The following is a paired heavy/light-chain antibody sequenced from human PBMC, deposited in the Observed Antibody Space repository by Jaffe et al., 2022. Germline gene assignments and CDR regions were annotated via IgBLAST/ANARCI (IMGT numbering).Heavy chain of an antibody. J-gene: IGHJ5*02. V-gene: IGHV4-61*02. CDR1: GGSFSSGNYY. CDR3: AAGRGGGWFDP. D-gene: IGHD3-16*01. CDR2: IYFTGST. Sequence: QMQLQESGPGLVKPSQTLSLTCNVSGGSFSSGNYYWSWIRQPAGKGLEWIGRIYFTGSTNYNPSLKSRVTISVDPSKKQFSLNLNSVTADDTAVYYCAAGRGGGWFDPWGQGTLVTVSS.
Light chain of an antibody. J-gene: IGKJ1*01. CDR2: KAS. CDR3: QQYKSYPWT. V-gene: IGKV1-5*03. CDR1: ETISNW. Sequence: DIQMTQSPSTLSASVGDRITITCRASETISNWLAWYQQKPGEAPNLLMSKASNLESGVPSRFSGSGSGTEFTLTVSSLQPDDFATYYCQQYKSYPWTFGQGTKVEIK.